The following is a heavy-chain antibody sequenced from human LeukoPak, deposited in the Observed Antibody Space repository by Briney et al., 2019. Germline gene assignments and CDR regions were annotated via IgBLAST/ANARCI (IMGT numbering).Heavy chain of an antibody. CDR2: IWYDGSNK. V-gene: IGHV3-33*01. CDR3: ARDLRRDGYDI. Sequence: PGGSLRLSCAASGFTFSSYGMHWVRQAPGKGLEWVAVIWYDGSNKYYVESVKGRFTISRDNSKNTLYLQMNGLRAEDTAVYYCARDLRRDGYDIWGQGTMVTVSS. J-gene: IGHJ3*02. CDR1: GFTFSSYG. D-gene: IGHD5-24*01.